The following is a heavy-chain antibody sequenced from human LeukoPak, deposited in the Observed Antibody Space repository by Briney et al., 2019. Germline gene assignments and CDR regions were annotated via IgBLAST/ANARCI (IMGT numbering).Heavy chain of an antibody. CDR3: ASRYNWNDAPFDY. CDR2: IWYDGSNK. J-gene: IGHJ4*02. CDR1: GFTFSGYG. Sequence: GRSLRLSCAASGFTFSGYGMHWVRQASGKGLEWVAVIWYDGSNKYYADSVKGRFTISRDNSKNTLYLQMNSLRAEDTAVYYCASRYNWNDAPFDYWGQGTLVTVSS. D-gene: IGHD1-1*01. V-gene: IGHV3-33*01.